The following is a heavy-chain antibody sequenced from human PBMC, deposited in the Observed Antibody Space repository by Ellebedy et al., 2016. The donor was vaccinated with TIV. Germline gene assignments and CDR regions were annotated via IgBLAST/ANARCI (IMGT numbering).Heavy chain of an antibody. V-gene: IGHV3-30*03. J-gene: IGHJ6*02. CDR2: ISDNGNNK. CDR3: VRAGYSFVDYGYYYGLDV. CDR1: GFTFSYYG. Sequence: GESLKISCVASGFTFSYYGMHWVRQAPGKGLEWVAVISDNGNNKHYADSVKGRFTMSRDNSKNTLYRQMVSLRPEDTAIYYGVRAGYSFVDYGYYYGLDVWGQGAPVTVSS. D-gene: IGHD5-18*01.